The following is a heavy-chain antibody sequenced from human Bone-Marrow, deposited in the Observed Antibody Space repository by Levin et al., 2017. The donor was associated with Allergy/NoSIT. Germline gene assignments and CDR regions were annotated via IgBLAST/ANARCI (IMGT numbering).Heavy chain of an antibody. J-gene: IGHJ3*02. Sequence: GESLKISCKASGYTFTDYFIHWVRLAPGQGLEWMGWINPNSGDTDSSQNFQCTVTMTRDTSISTAYMEVTSLTSNDTALYYCARISSAAFDMWGQGTVVTVSS. V-gene: IGHV1-2*02. CDR3: ARISSAAFDM. CDR1: GYTFTDYF. CDR2: INPNSGDT. D-gene: IGHD6-19*01.